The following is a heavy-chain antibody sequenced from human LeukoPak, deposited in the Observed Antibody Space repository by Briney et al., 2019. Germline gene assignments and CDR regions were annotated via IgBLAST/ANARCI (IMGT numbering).Heavy chain of an antibody. J-gene: IGHJ5*02. CDR3: AKGGWGSHFDH. CDR2: ISASGEST. V-gene: IGHV3-23*01. CDR1: GISLNNNA. Sequence: GGSLRLSCVGSGISLNNNAMSWVRQAPGEGLEWVSGISASGESTYYGDSVKGRFTISRDNSQNTVYLQMSSLRGEDTATYYCAKGGWGSHFDHWGQGTLVTVSS. D-gene: IGHD3-16*01.